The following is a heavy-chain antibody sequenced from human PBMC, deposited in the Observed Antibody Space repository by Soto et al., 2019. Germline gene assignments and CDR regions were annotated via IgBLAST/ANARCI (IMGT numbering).Heavy chain of an antibody. V-gene: IGHV1-18*04. CDR3: ARDRSNHDY. CDR2: ISSHNRNT. Sequence: QVRLAQSGAEVKKPGASVKVSCKASGYTFANYGISWVRQAPGQGLEWMGWISSHNRNTNYAQNFQGRVTMTMDTSTSTAYMELRSLTSDDTAMYYCARDRSNHDYWGQGTLVTVSS. CDR1: GYTFANYG. J-gene: IGHJ4*02.